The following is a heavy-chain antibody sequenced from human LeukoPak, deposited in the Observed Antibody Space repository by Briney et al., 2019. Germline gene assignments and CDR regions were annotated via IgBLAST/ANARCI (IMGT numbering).Heavy chain of an antibody. CDR3: ATSDILTGYSTPPIDY. CDR1: GFTVSSNY. D-gene: IGHD3-9*01. CDR2: IYSGGST. J-gene: IGHJ4*02. Sequence: PGGSLRLSCAASGFTVSSNYMSWVRQAPGKGLEWVSVIYSGGSTYYADSVKGRFTISRDNSKNTLYLQMNSLRAEDTAVYYCATSDILTGYSTPPIDYWGQGTLVTVSS. V-gene: IGHV3-53*01.